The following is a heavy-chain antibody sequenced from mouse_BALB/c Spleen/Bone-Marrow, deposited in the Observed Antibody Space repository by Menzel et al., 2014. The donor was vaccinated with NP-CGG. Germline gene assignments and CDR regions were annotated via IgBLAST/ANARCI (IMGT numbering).Heavy chain of an antibody. Sequence: QVQLQQSGPELAKPGASVKMSCKASGYTFTDTWIHWIKQRPGQGLEWIGYINPSTGYAEYNQNFKDKATLTVDKSSSTAYMQLSSLTSEDSAVYYCARDHWGQDTTLTVSS. J-gene: IGHJ2*01. V-gene: IGHV1-7*01. CDR2: INPSTGYA. CDR1: GYTFTDTW. CDR3: ARDH.